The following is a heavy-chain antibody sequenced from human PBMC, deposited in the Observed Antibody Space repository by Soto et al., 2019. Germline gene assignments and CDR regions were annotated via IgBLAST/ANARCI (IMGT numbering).Heavy chain of an antibody. CDR1: GFSFNTFD. CDR3: ARTERYYDSSGYYFDY. Sequence: PGGSLRLSCAASGFSFNTFDMSWVRQAPGKGLEWVSVILGRDDTTYYADSVKGRFTISRDNSKNTLYLQMNSLRAEDTAVYYCARTERYYDSSGYYFDYWGQGTLVTVSS. CDR2: ILGRDDTT. V-gene: IGHV3-23*01. J-gene: IGHJ4*02. D-gene: IGHD3-22*01.